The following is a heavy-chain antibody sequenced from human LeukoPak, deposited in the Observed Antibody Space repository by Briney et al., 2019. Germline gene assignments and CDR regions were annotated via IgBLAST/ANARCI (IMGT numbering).Heavy chain of an antibody. CDR3: ASLAGYCSSTSCYGRYAADFDY. Sequence: ASVKVSCKASGYTFTSYYMHWVRQAPGQGLEWMGIINPSGGSTSYARKFQGRVTMTRDTSTSTVYIELSSLRSEDTAVYYCASLAGYCSSTSCYGRYAADFDYWGQGTLVTVSS. V-gene: IGHV1-46*01. J-gene: IGHJ4*02. CDR1: GYTFTSYY. CDR2: INPSGGST. D-gene: IGHD2-2*01.